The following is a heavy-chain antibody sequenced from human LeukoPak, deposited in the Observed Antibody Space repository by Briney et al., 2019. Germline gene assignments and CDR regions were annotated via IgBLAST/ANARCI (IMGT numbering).Heavy chain of an antibody. CDR3: AGVRAGANRAFDV. Sequence: GGSLRLSCAASGFTFSRYWMHWVRQAPGEGLVWVSRIDPDDSGSSYADSVKGRFTISRDNTKNTLWLQMNSLRADDTAVYYCAGVRAGANRAFDVWGQGTVVAVSS. D-gene: IGHD4/OR15-4a*01. V-gene: IGHV3-74*01. CDR2: IDPDDSGS. J-gene: IGHJ3*01. CDR1: GFTFSRYW.